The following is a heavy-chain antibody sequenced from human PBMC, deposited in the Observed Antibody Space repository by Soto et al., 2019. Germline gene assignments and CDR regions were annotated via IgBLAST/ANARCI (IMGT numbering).Heavy chain of an antibody. V-gene: IGHV3-11*06. D-gene: IGHD3-22*01. CDR2: ISSSSSYT. J-gene: IGHJ2*01. Sequence: GGSLRLSCAASGFTFSDYYMSWIRQAPGKGLEWVSYISSSSSYTNYADSVKGRFTISRDNAKNSLYLQMNSLRAEDTAVYYCARDPYDSSGYPFHWYFDLWGRGTLVTVSS. CDR1: GFTFSDYY. CDR3: ARDPYDSSGYPFHWYFDL.